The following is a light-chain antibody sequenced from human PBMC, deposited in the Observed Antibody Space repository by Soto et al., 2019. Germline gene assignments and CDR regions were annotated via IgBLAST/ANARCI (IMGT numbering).Light chain of an antibody. J-gene: IGKJ3*01. Sequence: EIVLTQSPGTLSLSPGERATLSCRASQSITNSYLAWYQQKPCHAPRLLVYGASSRATGIPDRFSCSGSGTDFTLTISRLEPEDFAVYYCQQYGSSRFTFGPGTKVDVK. V-gene: IGKV3-20*01. CDR3: QQYGSSRFT. CDR2: GAS. CDR1: QSITNSY.